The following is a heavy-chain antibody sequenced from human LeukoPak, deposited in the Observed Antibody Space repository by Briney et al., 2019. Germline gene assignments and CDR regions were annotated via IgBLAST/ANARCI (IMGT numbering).Heavy chain of an antibody. CDR1: GFTFSSYA. V-gene: IGHV3-23*01. CDR2: SSGSGGST. CDR3: AKHYYGSGSYYDAFDI. D-gene: IGHD3-10*01. Sequence: PGGSLRLSCAASGFTFSSYAMSWVRQAPGKGLEWVSASSGSGGSTYYADSVKGRFTISRDNSKSTLYLQMNSLRAEDTAVYYCAKHYYGSGSYYDAFDIWGQGTMVTVSS. J-gene: IGHJ3*02.